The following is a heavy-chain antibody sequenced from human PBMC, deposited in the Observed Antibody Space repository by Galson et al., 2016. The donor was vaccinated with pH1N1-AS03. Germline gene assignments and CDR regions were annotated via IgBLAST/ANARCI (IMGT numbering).Heavy chain of an antibody. CDR3: AKDSSGWSRTRTFDI. D-gene: IGHD6-19*01. Sequence: SLRLSCAASGFTFKSYWMSWVRQAPGKGLEWVANINQDENEKYCVDSVKGRFTISRDNSKNTLFLQMSALRSEDTAVYYCAKDSSGWSRTRTFDIWGQGTMVTVSS. CDR1: GFTFKSYW. J-gene: IGHJ3*02. CDR2: INQDENEK. V-gene: IGHV3-7*03.